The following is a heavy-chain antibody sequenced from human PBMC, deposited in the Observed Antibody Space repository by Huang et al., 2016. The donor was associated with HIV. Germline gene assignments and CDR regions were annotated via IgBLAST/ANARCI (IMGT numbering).Heavy chain of an antibody. Sequence: QVQLGESGGGVVQPEQSLRLSCAASGFEFSSYAMNWVRQAPGKGPQWVGVISNDGNNMYYSESVKCRFIISRDNSKNTLYLQMNSLRGEDTAIYYCARGGILGTSWYRPFDYWGQGTLVTVSS. CDR3: ARGGILGTSWYRPFDY. CDR2: ISNDGNNM. CDR1: GFEFSSYA. D-gene: IGHD6-13*01. V-gene: IGHV3-30-3*01. J-gene: IGHJ4*02.